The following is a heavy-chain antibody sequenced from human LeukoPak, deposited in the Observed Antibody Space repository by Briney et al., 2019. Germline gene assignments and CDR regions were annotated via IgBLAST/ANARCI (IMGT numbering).Heavy chain of an antibody. J-gene: IGHJ4*02. CDR3: ARDEYYDSSGYYGVYFDY. V-gene: IGHV1-18*01. D-gene: IGHD3-22*01. CDR1: GYTFTSYG. Sequence: ASVKVSCKASGYTFTSYGISWVRQAPGQGLEWMGWISSYNGNTNYAQKLQGRVTMTTDTSTSTAYMELRSLRSDDTAVYYCARDEYYDSSGYYGVYFDYWGQGTLVTVSS. CDR2: ISSYNGNT.